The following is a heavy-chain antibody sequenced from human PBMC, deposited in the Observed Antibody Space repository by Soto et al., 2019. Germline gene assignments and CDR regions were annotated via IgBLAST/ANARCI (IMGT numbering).Heavy chain of an antibody. CDR1: GDSISSNVW. Sequence: QVQLQESGPGLVKPSGTLSLTCVVSGDSISSNVWWSWVRQPPGKGLEWIGEVYHNGLTNYNSSLRSRVTMSVETSKNQSSLKLTSVTDADTAIYYCARDSAVPGETDRFDYWGQGSLVTVSS. J-gene: IGHJ4*02. D-gene: IGHD6-19*01. CDR3: ARDSAVPGETDRFDY. CDR2: VYHNGLT. V-gene: IGHV4-4*02.